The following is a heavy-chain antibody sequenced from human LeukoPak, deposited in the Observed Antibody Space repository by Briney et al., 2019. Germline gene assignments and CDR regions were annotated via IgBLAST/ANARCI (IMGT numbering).Heavy chain of an antibody. J-gene: IGHJ6*02. CDR3: AKDASGSYVYYYYYYGMDV. Sequence: GGSLRLSCAASGFTFSSYAMSWVRQAPGKGLEWDSAISGSGGSTYYADSVKGRFTISRDNSKNTLYLQMNSLRAEDTAVYYCAKDASGSYVYYYYYYGMDVWGQGTTVTVSS. D-gene: IGHD1-26*01. CDR2: ISGSGGST. CDR1: GFTFSSYA. V-gene: IGHV3-23*01.